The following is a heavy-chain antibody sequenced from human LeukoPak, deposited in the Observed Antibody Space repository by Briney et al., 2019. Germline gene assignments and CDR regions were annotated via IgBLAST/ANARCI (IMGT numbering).Heavy chain of an antibody. Sequence: GRSLRLSCAASGFTFSSYGMHWVRQAPGKGLEWVAVMYYDGISKYYADSVKGRFTISRDNSKNTLYLQMNSLRAEDTAVYYCARAYSSSQPDYLAYWGQGTLVTVSS. CDR1: GFTFSSYG. J-gene: IGHJ4*02. CDR3: ARAYSSSQPDYLAY. CDR2: MYYDGISK. V-gene: IGHV3-33*01. D-gene: IGHD6-13*01.